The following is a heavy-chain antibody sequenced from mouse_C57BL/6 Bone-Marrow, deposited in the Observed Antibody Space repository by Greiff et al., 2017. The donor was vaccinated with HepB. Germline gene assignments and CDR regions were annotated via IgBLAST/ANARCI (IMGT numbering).Heavy chain of an antibody. J-gene: IGHJ3*01. CDR2: IDHSDSYT. D-gene: IGHD1-1*01. CDR1: GYTFTSYR. Sequence: QVQLQQPGAELVMPGASVKLSCKASGYTFTSYRMHWVKQRPGQGLEWIGEIDHSDSYTNSNQKFKGKSTLTVDKSSSTAYMQLSSLTSADSAVYYCARRSSYYGSSYWFAYWGQGTLVTVSA. CDR3: ARRSSYYGSSYWFAY. V-gene: IGHV1-69*01.